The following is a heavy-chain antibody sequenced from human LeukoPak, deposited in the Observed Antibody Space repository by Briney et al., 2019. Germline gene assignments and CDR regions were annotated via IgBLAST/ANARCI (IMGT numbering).Heavy chain of an antibody. CDR2: IIPIFGTA. J-gene: IGHJ3*02. D-gene: IGHD3-22*01. CDR3: ARGGYYDSSGYWWNDAFDI. V-gene: IGHV1-69*05. Sequence: ASVKVSFKASGGTFSSYASSWVRQAPGQGLEWMGRIIPIFGTANYAQKFPRRVTFTTEESTSTAYMELSSLRSEDTAVSCCARGGYYDSSGYWWNDAFDIWGQGTMVTVSS. CDR1: GGTFSSYA.